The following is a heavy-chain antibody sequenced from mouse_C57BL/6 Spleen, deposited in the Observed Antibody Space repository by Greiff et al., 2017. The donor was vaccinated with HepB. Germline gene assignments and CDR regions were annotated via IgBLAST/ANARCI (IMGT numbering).Heavy chain of an antibody. D-gene: IGHD4-1*01. CDR2: ISYSGST. V-gene: IGHV3-8*01. J-gene: IGHJ1*03. Sequence: EVKLMESGPGLAKPSQTLSLTCSVPGYSITSDYWNWLRKFPGNKLEYMGYISYSGSTYYNPSLKSRISITRDTSKNQYYLQLNSVTTEDTATYYCARANWDGYWYFDVWGTGTTVTVSS. CDR1: GYSITSDY. CDR3: ARANWDGYWYFDV.